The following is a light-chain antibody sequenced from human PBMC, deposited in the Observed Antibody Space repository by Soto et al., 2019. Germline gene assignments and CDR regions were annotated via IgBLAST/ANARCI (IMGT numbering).Light chain of an antibody. J-gene: IGKJ3*01. V-gene: IGKV3-15*01. Sequence: EIVMTQSPATLSVSPGERATLSCRASQSVSSNLAWYQQKPGQAPRLLIYGESTRATGIPARFSGSGSGTEFSPTISSLQSEDFAVCYCQRSFTFGPGTKVDIK. CDR2: GES. CDR3: QRSFT. CDR1: QSVSSN.